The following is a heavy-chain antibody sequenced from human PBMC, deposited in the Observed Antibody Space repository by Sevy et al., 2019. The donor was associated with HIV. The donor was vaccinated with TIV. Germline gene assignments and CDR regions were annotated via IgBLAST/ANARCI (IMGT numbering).Heavy chain of an antibody. CDR3: ARVFYRNWFDP. CDR2: IWFDGSNT. D-gene: IGHD1-26*01. J-gene: IGHJ5*02. CDR1: GFTFSTYG. Sequence: GGSLRLSCAASGFTFSTYGMHWVRQAPGKGLEWVAVIWFDGSNTYYADSVKGRFTISRDIAKNTLHLQMNSLRAEDTAVYYCARVFYRNWFDPWGQGTLVTVSS. V-gene: IGHV3-33*01.